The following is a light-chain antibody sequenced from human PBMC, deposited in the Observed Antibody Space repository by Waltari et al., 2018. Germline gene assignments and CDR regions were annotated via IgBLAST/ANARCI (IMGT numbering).Light chain of an antibody. V-gene: IGKV3-20*01. CDR2: GAS. Sequence: EIVLTQSPGTLSLSPGDSATLSCRTSQSVTRTLAWYQQKPGQAPRLLIYGASNRATGIPDRFSGSGSGTDFSLTISSLEPEDFAVYYCQKYRSLPATFGQGTKVEIK. CDR1: QSVTRT. CDR3: QKYRSLPAT. J-gene: IGKJ1*01.